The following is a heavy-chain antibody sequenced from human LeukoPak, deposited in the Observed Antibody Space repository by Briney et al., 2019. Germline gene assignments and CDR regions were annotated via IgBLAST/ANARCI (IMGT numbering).Heavy chain of an antibody. CDR3: VTYYFDSSGPKKNY. CDR1: GASISSYY. J-gene: IGHJ4*02. V-gene: IGHV4-59*12. Sequence: SETLSLICTVSGASISSYYWSWIRQPPGTGLEWIGDIYYSGSIKSNPSLKSRVTMSVDTSKKQFSLKLSSVTAADTAVYYCVTYYFDSSGPKKNYWGQGTLVTVSS. CDR2: IYYSGSI. D-gene: IGHD3-22*01.